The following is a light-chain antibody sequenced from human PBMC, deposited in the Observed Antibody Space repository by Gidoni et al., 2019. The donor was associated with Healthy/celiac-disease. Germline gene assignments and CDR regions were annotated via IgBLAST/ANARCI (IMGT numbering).Light chain of an antibody. V-gene: IGKV1-5*01. CDR3: QQYNSYSRT. CDR1: QSISSW. Sequence: IQLTQSPSTLSASVGDRVTIPCRASQSISSWLAWYQQKPGKAPKLLIYDASSLGSGVPSRFSGSGSRTEFTLTISSLQPDDFATYYCQQYNSYSRTFGQGTKVEIK. J-gene: IGKJ1*01. CDR2: DAS.